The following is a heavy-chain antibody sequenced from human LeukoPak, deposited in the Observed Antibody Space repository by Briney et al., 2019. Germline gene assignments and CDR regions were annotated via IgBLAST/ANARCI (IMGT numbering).Heavy chain of an antibody. CDR2: IYYSGSN. J-gene: IGHJ3*02. D-gene: IGHD1-14*01. CDR3: ARDLYNGVGPNACHPFDI. CDR1: GVSISSYY. V-gene: IGHV4-59*01. Sequence: PAETLSLTCTVSGVSISSYYWSWIRQPPGKGLEWVGYIYYSGSNNYNPSPKRRVTISVDTTKNQFSLKLSSVAAADTAVYYCARDLYNGVGPNACHPFDIWGQGTMVTVSS.